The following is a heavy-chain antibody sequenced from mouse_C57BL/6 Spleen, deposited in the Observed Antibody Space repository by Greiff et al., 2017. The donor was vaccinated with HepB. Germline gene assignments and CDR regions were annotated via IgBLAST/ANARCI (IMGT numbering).Heavy chain of an antibody. Sequence: VQLKESGPELVKPGASVKISCKASGYSFTDYNMNWVKQSNGKSLEWIGVINPNYGTTSYNQKFKGKATLTVDQSSSTAYMQLNSLTSEDSAVYYCARHGSSGYAWFAYWGQGTLVTVSA. V-gene: IGHV1-39*01. CDR1: GYSFTDYN. CDR3: ARHGSSGYAWFAY. CDR2: INPNYGTT. D-gene: IGHD3-2*02. J-gene: IGHJ3*01.